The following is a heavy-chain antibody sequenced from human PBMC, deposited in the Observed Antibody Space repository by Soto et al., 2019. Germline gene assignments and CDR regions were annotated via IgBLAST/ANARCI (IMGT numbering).Heavy chain of an antibody. CDR1: GFLFGNFG. Sequence: QVQLVESGGGVVQPGRSLRLSCAASGFLFGNFGMHWVRRAPGEGLEWVATISGDGNDKYYPDSMKGRFTISRDNFNNTLYLQLNSLRHEDTAVYHCVQGASTAHQPLDSWGQGVLVTVSS. CDR2: ISGDGNDK. CDR3: VQGASTAHQPLDS. D-gene: IGHD1-26*01. V-gene: IGHV3-30*03. J-gene: IGHJ4*02.